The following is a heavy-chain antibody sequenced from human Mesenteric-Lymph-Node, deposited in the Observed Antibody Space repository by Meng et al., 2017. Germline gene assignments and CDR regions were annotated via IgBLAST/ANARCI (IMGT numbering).Heavy chain of an antibody. D-gene: IGHD3-22*01. CDR1: GGSFSSGDYY. Sequence: QVPLQAPGPGLVKPSQILSLTCTVSGGSFSSGDYYWSWIRQPPGKGLEWIGYIYYSGSTYYNPSLKSRVTISVDTSKNQFSLKLSSVTAADTAVYYCARGYYDSSGYGYWYFDLWGRGTLVTVSS. V-gene: IGHV4-30-4*01. CDR2: IYYSGST. CDR3: ARGYYDSSGYGYWYFDL. J-gene: IGHJ2*01.